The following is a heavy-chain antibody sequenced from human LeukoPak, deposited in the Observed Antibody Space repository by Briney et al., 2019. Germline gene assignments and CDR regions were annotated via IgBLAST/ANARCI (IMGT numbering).Heavy chain of an antibody. D-gene: IGHD6-13*01. V-gene: IGHV3-74*01. Sequence: GGSLRLSCAASGFTFSSYWMHWVRQAPGKGLEWVSRINSDGSSTSYADSVKGRFTISRDNAKNTLYLQMNSLRAEDTAVYYCARWIAAAGALYYWGQGTLVTVSS. J-gene: IGHJ4*02. CDR2: INSDGSST. CDR1: GFTFSSYW. CDR3: ARWIAAAGALYY.